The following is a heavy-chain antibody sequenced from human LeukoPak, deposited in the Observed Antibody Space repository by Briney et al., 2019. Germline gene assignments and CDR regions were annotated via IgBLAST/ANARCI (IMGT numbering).Heavy chain of an antibody. J-gene: IGHJ4*02. D-gene: IGHD1-26*01. V-gene: IGHV3-7*03. CDR1: GFTFSNYW. Sequence: GGSLRLSCAASGFTFSNYWIHWVRQAPGKGLEWVAGIKDDGSEKYYVDSVKGRFTISRDNAKNSLYLQMNSLRAEDTAVYYCAKDRGGSYTLSLDYWGQGTLVTVSS. CDR2: IKDDGSEK. CDR3: AKDRGGSYTLSLDY.